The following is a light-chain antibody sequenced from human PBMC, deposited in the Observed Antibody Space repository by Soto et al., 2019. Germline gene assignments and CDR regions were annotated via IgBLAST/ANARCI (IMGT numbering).Light chain of an antibody. CDR1: QSVASY. CDR3: QQRSNLIT. CDR2: DAS. J-gene: IGKJ5*01. Sequence: EIVLTQSPGTLSLSPGERATLSCRASQSVASYLAWYQQQPGQAPRLLIYDASNRATGVPARFSGSGSGTDFALTISSLEPEDFAVYYCQQRSNLITFGQGTRLDIK. V-gene: IGKV3-11*01.